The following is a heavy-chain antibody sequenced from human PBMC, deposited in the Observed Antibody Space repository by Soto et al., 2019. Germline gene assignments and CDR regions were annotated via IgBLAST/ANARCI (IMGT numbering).Heavy chain of an antibody. D-gene: IGHD2-8*02. CDR3: ATSTGWPGFDF. CDR1: GGSISRYY. V-gene: IGHV4-59*08. CDR2: MHYSGNT. Sequence: QVQLQESGPGLVKPSETLSPTCSVSGGSISRYYCSWVRQPPGKGLEWIGHMHYSGNTRYNPSLKRRAPVSLDTSKNQFSLKLSSVTAADTAVYYCATSTGWPGFDFWGQGTLATVSS. J-gene: IGHJ4*02.